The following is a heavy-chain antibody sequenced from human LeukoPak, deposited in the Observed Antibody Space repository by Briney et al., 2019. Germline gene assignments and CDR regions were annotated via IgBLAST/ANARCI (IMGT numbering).Heavy chain of an antibody. CDR2: IYNSGNT. V-gene: IGHV4-39*07. D-gene: IGHD1-26*01. J-gene: IGHJ4*02. Sequence: SETLSLTCTVSGDSIRTSKYYWGWIRQPPGKGLEWIGSIYNSGNTNYNPSLKSRVTISIDTSKNQFSLKLTSVTAADTAVYYCARDPNEPGSHSDYWGQGTLVTVSS. CDR1: GDSIRTSKYY. CDR3: ARDPNEPGSHSDY.